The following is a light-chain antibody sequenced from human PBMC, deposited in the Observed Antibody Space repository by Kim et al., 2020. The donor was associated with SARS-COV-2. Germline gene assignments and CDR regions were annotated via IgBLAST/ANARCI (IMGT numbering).Light chain of an antibody. Sequence: TTINCKSSQSVLYSSNNKNYLAWYQQKPGQPPKLLIYWTSTREAGVPDRFSGSGSGTDFTLTISSLQAEDVAVYYCHQYYSIPFTFGPGTKVDIK. CDR2: WTS. CDR3: HQYYSIPFT. CDR1: QSVLYSSNNKNY. V-gene: IGKV4-1*01. J-gene: IGKJ3*01.